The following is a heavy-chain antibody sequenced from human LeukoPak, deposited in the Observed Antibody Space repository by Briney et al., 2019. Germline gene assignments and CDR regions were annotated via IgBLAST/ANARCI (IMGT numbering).Heavy chain of an antibody. D-gene: IGHD2-2*01. CDR1: GYSFTSYW. V-gene: IGHV5-51*01. J-gene: IGHJ5*02. CDR3: ARNQLLWTWFDP. CDR2: IYPGDSDT. Sequence: KPGESLKISCMCSGYSFTSYWIGWLRQLPRKSLEWMGIIYPGDSDTRYNPSFQGQVTISADKSISTAYLQWSSLKASDTAMYYCARNQLLWTWFDPWGQGTLVTVSS.